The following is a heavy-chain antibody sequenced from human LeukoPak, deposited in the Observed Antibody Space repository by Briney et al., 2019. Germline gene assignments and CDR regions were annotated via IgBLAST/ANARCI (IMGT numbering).Heavy chain of an antibody. V-gene: IGHV3-7*01. J-gene: IGHJ4*02. CDR1: GFTFDDYG. D-gene: IGHD2-8*01. CDR3: ARPRDFYCTNGVCYSAFAGEFDY. Sequence: GGSLRLSCAASGFTFDDYGMSWVRQAPGKGLEWVANIKQDGSEKYYVDSVKGRFTISRDNAKNSLYLQMNSLRAEDTAVYYCARPRDFYCTNGVCYSAFAGEFDYWGQGTLVTVSS. CDR2: IKQDGSEK.